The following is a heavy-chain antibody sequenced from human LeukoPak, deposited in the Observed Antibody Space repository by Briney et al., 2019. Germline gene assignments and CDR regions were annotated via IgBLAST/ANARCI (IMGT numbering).Heavy chain of an antibody. CDR1: GHTFSNYW. CDR2: IKQDGSET. CDR3: ARERDGSLDY. Sequence: GGSLRLSCAASGHTFSNYWMRWVRQAPGKGLEWVANIKQDGSETYYVDSVKGRFTISRDNAKNSLYLQMNSLRAEDTAVYYCARERDGSLDYWGQGTLVTVSS. D-gene: IGHD3-10*01. V-gene: IGHV3-7*01. J-gene: IGHJ4*02.